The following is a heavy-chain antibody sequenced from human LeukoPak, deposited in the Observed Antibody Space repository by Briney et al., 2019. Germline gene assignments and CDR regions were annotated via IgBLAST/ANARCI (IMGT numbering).Heavy chain of an antibody. Sequence: PGGSLRLSCAASGFTFSSYRMNWVRQAPGKGLEWVSSISSSSSYIYYADSVKGRFTISRDNAKNSLYLQMNSLRAEDTAVYYCATSSLGYCSGGSCGHLGYWGQGTLVTVSS. D-gene: IGHD2-15*01. CDR2: ISSSSSYI. V-gene: IGHV3-21*01. J-gene: IGHJ4*02. CDR1: GFTFSSYR. CDR3: ATSSLGYCSGGSCGHLGY.